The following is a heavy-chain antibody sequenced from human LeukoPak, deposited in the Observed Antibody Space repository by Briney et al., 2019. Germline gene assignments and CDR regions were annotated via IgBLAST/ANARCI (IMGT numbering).Heavy chain of an antibody. Sequence: ASVKVSCKSSGYTLSVLPIHWVRQAPGKGLECMGGYEPEDGETFCTQEFQGRVTMTEDISTDTAYMELSSLRSDDTAMYYCATRTVPTAIHSAFDIWGQGTMVTVSS. J-gene: IGHJ3*02. CDR3: ATRTVPTAIHSAFDI. CDR1: GYTLSVLP. D-gene: IGHD2-2*02. CDR2: YEPEDGET. V-gene: IGHV1-24*01.